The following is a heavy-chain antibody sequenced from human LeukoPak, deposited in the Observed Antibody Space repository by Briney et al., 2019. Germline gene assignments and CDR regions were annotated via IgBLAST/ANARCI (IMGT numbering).Heavy chain of an antibody. D-gene: IGHD2-15*01. V-gene: IGHV3-48*01. CDR3: ARDVGDCSGGSCYTSDFDY. Sequence: GGSLRLSCAASGFTFSSYSMNWVRQAPGKGLEWVSYISSSSSTIYYADSVKGRFTISRDNAKNSLYLQMNSLRAEDTAVYYCARDVGDCSGGSCYTSDFDYWGQGTLVTVPS. J-gene: IGHJ4*02. CDR1: GFTFSSYS. CDR2: ISSSSSTI.